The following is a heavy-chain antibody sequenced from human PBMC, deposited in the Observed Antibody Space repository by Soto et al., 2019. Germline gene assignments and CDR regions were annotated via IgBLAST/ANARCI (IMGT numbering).Heavy chain of an antibody. Sequence: EVQLVESGGGLVQPGGSLRLSCAASGFTFSSYWMHWVRQAPGKGLVWVSRINSDGSSTSYADSVKGRFTISRDNAKNTLYLQMNSLRAEDTAVYYCARDRYCSGGSCDYYYYYYGMDVWGQGTTVTVSS. CDR3: ARDRYCSGGSCDYYYYYYGMDV. V-gene: IGHV3-74*01. J-gene: IGHJ6*02. CDR2: INSDGSST. CDR1: GFTFSSYW. D-gene: IGHD2-15*01.